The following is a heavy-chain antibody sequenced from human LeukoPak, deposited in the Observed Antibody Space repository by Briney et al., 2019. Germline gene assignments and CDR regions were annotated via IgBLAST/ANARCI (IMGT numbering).Heavy chain of an antibody. D-gene: IGHD3-22*01. CDR3: ARGLGYYDSSVGY. J-gene: IGHJ4*02. CDR2: IYYSGST. CDR1: GGSVSSSNYY. V-gene: IGHV4-39*07. Sequence: PSETLSLTCTVSGGSVSSSNYYWGWIRQPPGKGLEWIGSIYYSGSTYYSPSLKSRVTISVDTSKNQFSLKLRSVTAADTAVYHCARGLGYYDSSVGYWGQGTLVTVSS.